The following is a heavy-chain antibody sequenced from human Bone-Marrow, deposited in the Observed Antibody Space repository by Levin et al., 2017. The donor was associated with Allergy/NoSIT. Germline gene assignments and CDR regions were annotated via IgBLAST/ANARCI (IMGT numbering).Heavy chain of an antibody. CDR2: ISGDGGTT. D-gene: IGHD4-17*01. J-gene: IGHJ4*02. CDR1: GFTFSGYA. CDR3: SNIMTTVTSLFSGS. V-gene: IGHV3-23*01. Sequence: GGSLRLSCVASGFTFSGYAMSWVRQAPGKGLEWVSAISGDGGTTYFADSVKGRVTISRDNPKNTLSLQMNSLRVEDTALYYCSNIMTTVTSLFSGSWGQGTLVTVSS.